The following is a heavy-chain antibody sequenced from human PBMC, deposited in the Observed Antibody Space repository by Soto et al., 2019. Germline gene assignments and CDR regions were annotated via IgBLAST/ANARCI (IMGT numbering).Heavy chain of an antibody. CDR3: ARDGYSNGHDY. CDR2: ISYDGSNK. CDR1: GFTFSSYA. Sequence: QVQLVESGGGVVQPGRSLRLSCAASGFTFSSYAMHWVRQAPGKGLEWVAVISYDGSNKYYADSVKGRFTISRDNSKNTLYLQMNSLRAVDTAVYYCARDGYSNGHDYWGQGTLVTVSS. V-gene: IGHV3-30-3*01. D-gene: IGHD6-19*01. J-gene: IGHJ4*02.